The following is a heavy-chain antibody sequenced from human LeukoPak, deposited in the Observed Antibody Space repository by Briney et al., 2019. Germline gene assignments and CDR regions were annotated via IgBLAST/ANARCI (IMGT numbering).Heavy chain of an antibody. Sequence: SVKVSCKASGGTFSSYAISWVRQAPGQGLEWMGRIIPILGIANYAQKFRGRVTITADKSTSTAYMELSSLRSEDTAVYYCASSSPSSGIAAARDAFDIWGQGTMVTVSS. D-gene: IGHD6-13*01. CDR1: GGTFSSYA. CDR2: IIPILGIA. V-gene: IGHV1-69*04. CDR3: ASSSPSSGIAAARDAFDI. J-gene: IGHJ3*02.